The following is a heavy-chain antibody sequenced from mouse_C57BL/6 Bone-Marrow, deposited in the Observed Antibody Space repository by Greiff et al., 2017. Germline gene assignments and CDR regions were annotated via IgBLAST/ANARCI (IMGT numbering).Heavy chain of an antibody. Sequence: QVQLQQPGAELVKPGASVKLSCKASGYTFTSYWMHWVKQRPGQGLEWIGMIHPNSGSTNYNEKFKSKATLTVEKSSSTAYMQLSSLTSEDSAVYYCARRSSGYWFAYGGQGTLVTVSA. D-gene: IGHD3-2*02. CDR1: GYTFTSYW. CDR2: IHPNSGST. CDR3: ARRSSGYWFAY. V-gene: IGHV1-64*01. J-gene: IGHJ3*01.